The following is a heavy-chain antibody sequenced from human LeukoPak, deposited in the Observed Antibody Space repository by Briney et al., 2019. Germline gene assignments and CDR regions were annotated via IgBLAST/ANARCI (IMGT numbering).Heavy chain of an antibody. CDR3: ARDESSSGFDP. CDR1: GGSISSGSYY. Sequence: SETLSLTCTVSGGSISSGSYYWSWIRQPAGKGLEWIGRIYTSGSTNYNPSLKSRVTISVDTSKNQFSLKLSSVTAADTAVYYCARDESSSGFDPWGQGTLVTVSS. J-gene: IGHJ5*02. V-gene: IGHV4-61*02. CDR2: IYTSGST. D-gene: IGHD6-6*01.